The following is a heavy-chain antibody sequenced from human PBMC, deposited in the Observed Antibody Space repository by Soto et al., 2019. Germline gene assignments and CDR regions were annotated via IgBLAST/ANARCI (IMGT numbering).Heavy chain of an antibody. CDR2: MNPNSGNT. V-gene: IGHV1-8*01. D-gene: IGHD2-15*01. CDR1: GYTFTSYD. Sequence: QVQLVQSGAEVKKPGASVKVSCKASGYTFTSYDINWVRQATGQGLEWMGWMNPNSGNTGYAQKFQGRVTMTRNTSISTAYMELSCLRSEDTAVYYCASRCSGGSCYGLGVAFDIWGQGTMVTVSS. J-gene: IGHJ3*02. CDR3: ASRCSGGSCYGLGVAFDI.